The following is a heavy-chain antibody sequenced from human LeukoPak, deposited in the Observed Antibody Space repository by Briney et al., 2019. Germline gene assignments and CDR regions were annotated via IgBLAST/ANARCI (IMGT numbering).Heavy chain of an antibody. CDR2: IWYDGSNN. J-gene: IGHJ5*02. V-gene: IGHV3-33*01. Sequence: GRSLRLSCAASGFTFRTYGMRWVRQAPGKGLEWVAVIWYDGSNNYYADSVKGRFTISRDNSKNTLYLQMNSLRAEDTAVYYCARGSSSSWYGSFDPWGQGTLVIVSS. D-gene: IGHD6-13*01. CDR1: GFTFRTYG. CDR3: ARGSSSSWYGSFDP.